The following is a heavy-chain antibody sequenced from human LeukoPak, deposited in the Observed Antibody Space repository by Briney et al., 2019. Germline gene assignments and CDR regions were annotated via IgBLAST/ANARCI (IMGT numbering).Heavy chain of an antibody. CDR1: GYTFTGYY. V-gene: IGHV1-2*02. D-gene: IGHD6-13*01. J-gene: IGHJ3*02. Sequence: ASVKVSCKASGYTFTGYYMHWVRQAPGQGLEWMGWINPNSGGTNYAQKFQGRVTMTRDTSISTAHMELSRLRSDDTAVYYCARDWSSSWPYDAFDIWGQGTMVTVSS. CDR3: ARDWSSSWPYDAFDI. CDR2: INPNSGGT.